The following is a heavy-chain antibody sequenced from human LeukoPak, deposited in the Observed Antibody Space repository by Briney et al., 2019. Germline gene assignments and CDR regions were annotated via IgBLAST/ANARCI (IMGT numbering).Heavy chain of an antibody. CDR1: GGSISSSSYY. Sequence: KPSETLSLTCTVSGGSISSSSYYWGWIRQPPGKGLEWIGSINYSGSTNYNPSLKSRVTISVDTSKNQFSLKLSSVTAADTAVYYCARGYCSSTSCQGRGFDPWGQGTLVTVSS. CDR3: ARGYCSSTSCQGRGFDP. V-gene: IGHV4-39*07. D-gene: IGHD2-2*01. CDR2: INYSGST. J-gene: IGHJ5*02.